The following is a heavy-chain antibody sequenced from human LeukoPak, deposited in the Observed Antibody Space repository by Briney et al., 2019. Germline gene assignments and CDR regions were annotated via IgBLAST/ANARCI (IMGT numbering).Heavy chain of an antibody. Sequence: PGGSLRLSCAASGFSFSSYWMSWVRQAPGKGPEWVANIKQDGSEKYSVDSVKGRFTISRDNAKNSVFLQMSSLGAEDTALYYCARLSAYYYGSYFYYYMDVWGKGTTVTVSS. CDR2: IKQDGSEK. CDR1: GFSFSSYW. V-gene: IGHV3-7*01. J-gene: IGHJ6*03. CDR3: ARLSAYYYGSYFYYYMDV. D-gene: IGHD3-10*01.